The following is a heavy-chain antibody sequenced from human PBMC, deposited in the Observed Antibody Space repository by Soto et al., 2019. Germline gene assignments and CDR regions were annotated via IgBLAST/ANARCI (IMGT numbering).Heavy chain of an antibody. V-gene: IGHV3-30*18. CDR1: GFTFSSYG. CDR3: AKDTYYYDRSGYYTYDH. D-gene: IGHD3-22*01. J-gene: IGHJ4*02. CDR2: VSYDGSNK. Sequence: GGALRLSCAASGFTFSSYGVLWVRQAPGKGLEWVASVSYDGSNKHYADSARGRFTISRDNSRNTLDLQMNSLRAEDTAVYYCAKDTYYYDRSGYYTYDHWGQGT.